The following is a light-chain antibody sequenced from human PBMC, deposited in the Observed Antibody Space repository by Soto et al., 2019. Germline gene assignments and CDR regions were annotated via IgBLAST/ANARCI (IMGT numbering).Light chain of an antibody. J-gene: IGKJ1*01. CDR2: WAS. V-gene: IGKV4-1*01. CDR3: QQYHSTAWT. Sequence: DIVMTQSPDSLAVSLGERATINCKSSQSVLYSANNKNYLAWYQQKPGQPPKLLIYWASTRESGVPDRFSGSGSGTDFTLSISSLQAEDVAVYYCQQYHSTAWTFGQGTKVEMK. CDR1: QSVLYSANNKNY.